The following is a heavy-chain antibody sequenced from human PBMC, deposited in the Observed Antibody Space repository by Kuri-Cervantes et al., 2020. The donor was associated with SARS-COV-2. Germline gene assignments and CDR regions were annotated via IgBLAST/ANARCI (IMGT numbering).Heavy chain of an antibody. J-gene: IGHJ4*02. Sequence: GESLKISCAASGFTFSSYAMSWVRQAPGKGLEWVSAISGSGGSTYYADSVKGRFTISRDNSKNTLYLQMNSLRAEDTAVYYCARGYGDSLYWGQGTLVTVSS. D-gene: IGHD4-17*01. CDR2: ISGSGGST. V-gene: IGHV3-23*01. CDR1: GFTFSSYA. CDR3: ARGYGDSLY.